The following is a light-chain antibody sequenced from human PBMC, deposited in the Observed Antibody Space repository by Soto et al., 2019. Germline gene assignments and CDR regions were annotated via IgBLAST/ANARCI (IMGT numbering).Light chain of an antibody. V-gene: IGKV4-1*01. CDR3: QQYYSAPWT. CDR1: DTLSHSSNNKKY. J-gene: IGKJ1*01. Sequence: IVMTQSPDYLGVSLGERATINCTYTDTLSHSSNNKKYLAWYQQKPGQPPKLRIYWESTRYSVVPDRFSASGSWTDFTRTISSLQAEDVSVYYGQQYYSAPWTFVQGTKVDIK. CDR2: WES.